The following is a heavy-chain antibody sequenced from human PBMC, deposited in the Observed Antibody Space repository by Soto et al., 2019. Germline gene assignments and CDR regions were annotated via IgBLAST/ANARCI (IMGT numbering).Heavy chain of an antibody. J-gene: IGHJ5*02. CDR3: ASLVHAKGGGWFDP. CDR1: GYTFTSYA. D-gene: IGHD2-2*01. V-gene: IGHV1-69*13. CDR2: IIPIFGTA. Sequence: QVQLVQSGAEVKKPGASVKVSCKASGYTFTSYAMHWVRQAPGQGLEWMGGIIPIFGTANYAQKFQGRVTITADESTSTAYMELSSLRSEDTAVYYCASLVHAKGGGWFDPWGQGTLVTVSS.